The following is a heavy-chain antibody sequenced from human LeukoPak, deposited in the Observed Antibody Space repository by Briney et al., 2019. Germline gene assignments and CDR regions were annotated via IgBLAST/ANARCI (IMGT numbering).Heavy chain of an antibody. D-gene: IGHD3-16*02. V-gene: IGHV3-7*01. J-gene: IGHJ3*02. CDR1: GSTFSSFW. Sequence: PGGSLRLSCAASGSTFSSFWMSWVRQAPGKGLEWVANIKQDGSEKYYVDSVKGRFTISRDNAKNSLYLQMNSLRAEDTAVYYCARGVRVWGTYRYSGYAFDIWGQGTMVTVSS. CDR3: ARGVRVWGTYRYSGYAFDI. CDR2: IKQDGSEK.